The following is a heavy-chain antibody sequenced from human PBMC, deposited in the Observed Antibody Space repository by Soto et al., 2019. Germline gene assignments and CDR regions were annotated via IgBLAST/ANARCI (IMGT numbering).Heavy chain of an antibody. CDR1: VFTFSSFW. J-gene: IGHJ4*02. Sequence: PGGSLRLSCASSVFTFSSFWMTWVRHAPGKGLEWVANIKQDGNEKYYVDSVKGRFTIFRDNGKNSLYLQMNSLRAEDTAVYFCAREAYRGYSYPMYLGLGIMVNVSS. V-gene: IGHV3-7*01. D-gene: IGHD5-18*01. CDR3: AREAYRGYSYPMY. CDR2: IKQDGNEK.